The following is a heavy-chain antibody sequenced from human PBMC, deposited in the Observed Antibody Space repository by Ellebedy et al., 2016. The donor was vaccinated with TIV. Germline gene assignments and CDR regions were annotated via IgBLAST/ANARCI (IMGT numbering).Heavy chain of an antibody. CDR1: GGSISNSNW. V-gene: IGHV4-4*02. CDR3: ARHDYDFTPWFKY. D-gene: IGHD3-3*01. Sequence: SETLSLXCAVSGGSISNSNWWSWVRQPPGKGLEWIGEIYHSGSTNYNPSLKSRVTILVDKSKNQFSLKLSSVTAADTAVYYCARHDYDFTPWFKYWGQGTLVTVSS. J-gene: IGHJ4*02. CDR2: IYHSGST.